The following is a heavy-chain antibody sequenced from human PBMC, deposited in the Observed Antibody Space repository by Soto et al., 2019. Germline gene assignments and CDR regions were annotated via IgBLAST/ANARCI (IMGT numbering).Heavy chain of an antibody. Sequence: GASVKVSCKASGYTFTSYGISWVRQAPLQGLEWMVWISAYNGNTNYAQKLQGRVTMTTDTSTSTAYMELRSLRSYDTAVYYCARDWSVYDFWSGYLNPYYYYYGMDVWGPGTTVTVSS. CDR3: ARDWSVYDFWSGYLNPYYYYYGMDV. V-gene: IGHV1-18*04. CDR1: GYTFTSYG. J-gene: IGHJ6*02. D-gene: IGHD3-3*01. CDR2: ISAYNGNT.